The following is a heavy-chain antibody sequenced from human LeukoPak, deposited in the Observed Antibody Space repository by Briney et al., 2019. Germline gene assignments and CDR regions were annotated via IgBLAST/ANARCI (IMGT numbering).Heavy chain of an antibody. CDR1: GFTFRTNW. Sequence: AGSLRLSCVDSGFTFRTNWMYWVRQVPGKGLVWVPRINSDGSDTSYADSVKGRFTIARDNARSTLYLQMNSLRVDDTAVYYCARLKEVWGRGTMVTVSS. D-gene: IGHD4/OR15-4a*01. V-gene: IGHV3-74*01. J-gene: IGHJ3*01. CDR2: INSDGSDT. CDR3: ARLKEV.